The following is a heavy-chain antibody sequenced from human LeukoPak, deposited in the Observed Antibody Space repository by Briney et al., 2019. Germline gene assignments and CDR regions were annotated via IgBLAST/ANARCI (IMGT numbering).Heavy chain of an antibody. CDR1: GYTFTSYY. CDR3: AREMATIIRDGNFDY. Sequence: ASVKVSCKASGYTFTSYYMHWVRQAPGQGLEWMGIINPSGGSTSYAQKFQGRVTMTRDMSTSTVYMELSSLRSEDTAVYYCAREMATIIRDGNFDYWGQGTLVTVSS. V-gene: IGHV1-46*01. CDR2: INPSGGST. D-gene: IGHD5-24*01. J-gene: IGHJ4*02.